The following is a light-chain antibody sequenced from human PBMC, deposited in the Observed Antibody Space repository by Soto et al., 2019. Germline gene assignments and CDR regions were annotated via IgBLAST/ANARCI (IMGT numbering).Light chain of an antibody. Sequence: QSALTQPASVSGSPGQSITISCTGTSSDIGAYKYVSWYQQHPGKAPKLLIFEVSHRPSGVSNRFSGSKSGNTASLTISGLQAEDEADYYCLSYTSISARVFGTGTRSPS. V-gene: IGLV2-14*01. J-gene: IGLJ1*01. CDR3: LSYTSISARV. CDR2: EVS. CDR1: SSDIGAYKY.